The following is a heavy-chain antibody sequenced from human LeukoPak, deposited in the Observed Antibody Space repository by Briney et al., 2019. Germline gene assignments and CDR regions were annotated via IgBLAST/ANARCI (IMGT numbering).Heavy chain of an antibody. D-gene: IGHD5/OR15-5a*01. CDR3: ARSLNHWFDP. CDR1: GDSVSRDSAA. V-gene: IGHV6-1*01. Sequence: SQTLSLTCAISGDSVSRDSAAWNWVRHSPSRGLEWLGRTFYRSKWYNDYAVSVKSRITIKQDTSKNQFSLQLNSVTPEDTAVYYCARSLNHWFDPWGQGTLVTVPS. CDR2: TFYRSKWYN. J-gene: IGHJ5*02.